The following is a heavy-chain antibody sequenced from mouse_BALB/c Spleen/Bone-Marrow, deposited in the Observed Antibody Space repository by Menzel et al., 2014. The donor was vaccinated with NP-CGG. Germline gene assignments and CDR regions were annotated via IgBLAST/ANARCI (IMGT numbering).Heavy chain of an antibody. J-gene: IGHJ3*01. CDR3: ARTGPFGY. D-gene: IGHD4-1*01. CDR2: IYPGDGDT. V-gene: IGHV1-82*01. Sequence: QVQLKQSGPELVKPGASVKISCKVSGYAFSISWMNWVKQRPGQGLEWIGRIYPGDGDTNYNGKFKGKATLTADKSSSTAYMQLSSLTSLDSAVYFCARTGPFGYWGQGTLVTVSA. CDR1: GYAFSISW.